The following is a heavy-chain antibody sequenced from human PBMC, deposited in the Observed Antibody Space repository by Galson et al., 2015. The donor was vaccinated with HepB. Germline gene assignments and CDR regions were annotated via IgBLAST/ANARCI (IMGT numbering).Heavy chain of an antibody. CDR3: ARGVVDLSGQEKYFQH. Sequence: QSGAEVKKPGESLKISCKGSGYSFTSYWISWVRQMPGKGLEWMGRIDPSDSYTNYSPSFQGHVTVSADKSISTAYLQWSSLKASDTAMYYCARGVVDLSGQEKYFQHWGQGTLVTVSS. CDR2: IDPSDSYT. J-gene: IGHJ1*01. CDR1: GYSFTSYW. D-gene: IGHD2/OR15-2a*01. V-gene: IGHV5-10-1*01.